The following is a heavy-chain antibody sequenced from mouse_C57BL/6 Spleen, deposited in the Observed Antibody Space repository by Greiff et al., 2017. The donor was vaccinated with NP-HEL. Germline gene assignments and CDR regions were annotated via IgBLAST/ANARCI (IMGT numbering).Heavy chain of an antibody. Sequence: QVQLQQPGAELVRPGSSVKLSCKASGYTFTSYWMHWVKQRPIQGLEWIGNIDPSDSETHYNQKFKDKATLTVDKSSSTAYMQLSSLTSEDSAVYYCARRGYDYGSSPYYYAMDYWGQGTSVTVSS. V-gene: IGHV1-52*01. CDR1: GYTFTSYW. CDR3: ARRGYDYGSSPYYYAMDY. CDR2: IDPSDSET. J-gene: IGHJ4*01. D-gene: IGHD1-1*01.